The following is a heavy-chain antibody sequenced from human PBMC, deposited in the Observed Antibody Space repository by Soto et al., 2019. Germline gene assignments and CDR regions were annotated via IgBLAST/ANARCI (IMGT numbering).Heavy chain of an antibody. V-gene: IGHV4-34*01. CDR1: GGSLRGYY. J-gene: IGHJ4*02. CDR3: ARIWPFDF. CDR2: INHSGSS. Sequence: SETLSLTCAVYGGSLRGYYWSWVRQPPGKGLEWIGEINHSGSSNYNTSLESRLTISIDTSKNQFSLKLTSVTAADTAVYYCARIWPFDFWGQGSLVTVSS.